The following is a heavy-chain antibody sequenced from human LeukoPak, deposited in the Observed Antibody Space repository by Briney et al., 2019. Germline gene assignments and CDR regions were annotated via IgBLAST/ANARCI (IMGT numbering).Heavy chain of an antibody. CDR1: GFTFSSYG. Sequence: PGGSLRLSCAASGFTFSSYGMHWVRQAPGKGLEWVAVISYDGSNKYYADSVKGRFTISRDNSKNTLYLQMNSLRAEDTAVYYCAKDQWMGYCSSTSCYKGPDYWGQGTLVTVSS. CDR3: AKDQWMGYCSSTSCYKGPDY. V-gene: IGHV3-30*18. CDR2: ISYDGSNK. D-gene: IGHD2-2*02. J-gene: IGHJ4*02.